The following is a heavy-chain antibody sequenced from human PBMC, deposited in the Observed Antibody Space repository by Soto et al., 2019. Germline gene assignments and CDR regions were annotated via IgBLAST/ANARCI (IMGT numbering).Heavy chain of an antibody. CDR1: GGSISSGGYY. CDR2: IYYSGST. J-gene: IGHJ4*02. CDR3: ARSEVYDPGSLDH. Sequence: PSETLSLTCTVSGGSISSGGYYWSWIRQHPGKGLEWIGYIYYSGSTYYNPSLKSRVTISVDTSKNQFSLKLSSVTAADTAVYYCARSEVYDPGSLDHWGQGTLVTVSS. V-gene: IGHV4-31*03. D-gene: IGHD3-22*01.